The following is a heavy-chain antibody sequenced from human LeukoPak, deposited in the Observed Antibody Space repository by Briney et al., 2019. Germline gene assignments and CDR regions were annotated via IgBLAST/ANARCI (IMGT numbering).Heavy chain of an antibody. Sequence: GGSLRLSCAAYGFTFSDSYMSWIRQVPGKGLEWISYISSSGGTIYYADSVKGRFTISRDNAKNSLYLQMDSLRDEDTAVYYCARAEPGLFDYWGLGTLVTVSS. CDR2: ISSSGGTI. J-gene: IGHJ4*02. CDR3: ARAEPGLFDY. CDR1: GFTFSDSY. V-gene: IGHV3-11*04.